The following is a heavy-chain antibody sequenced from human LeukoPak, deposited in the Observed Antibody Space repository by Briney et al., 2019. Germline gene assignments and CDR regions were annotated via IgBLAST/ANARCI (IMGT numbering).Heavy chain of an antibody. V-gene: IGHV4-39*01. J-gene: IGHJ6*03. Sequence: PSETLSLTCTVSGGSISSNSYYWGWIRQPPGKGLEWIGTIYYSGSTYYNPSLKSRVTISVDTSKNQFSLKLSSVTAADTAVYYCARHPRDYYMDVWGKGTTVTISS. CDR3: ARHPRDYYMDV. CDR1: GGSISSNSYY. CDR2: IYYSGST.